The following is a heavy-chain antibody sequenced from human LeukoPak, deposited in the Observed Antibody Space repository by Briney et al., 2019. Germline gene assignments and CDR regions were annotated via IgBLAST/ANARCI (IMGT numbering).Heavy chain of an antibody. CDR2: INPNSGGT. V-gene: IGHV1-2*02. CDR3: ARERSSGWYTRGAFDY. CDR1: GYTFTGYY. J-gene: IGHJ4*02. Sequence: ASVKVSCKASGYTFTGYYMHWVRKAPGQGLEWMGWINPNSGGTNYAQKFQGRVTMTRDTPISTAYMELSRLRSDDTAVYYCARERSSGWYTRGAFDYWGQGTLVTVSS. D-gene: IGHD6-19*01.